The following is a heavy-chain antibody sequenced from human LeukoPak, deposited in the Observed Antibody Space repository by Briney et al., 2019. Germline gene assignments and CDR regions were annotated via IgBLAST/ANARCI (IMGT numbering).Heavy chain of an antibody. Sequence: ASVKVSCKASGYTFTGYYMHWVRQAPGQGLEWMGWINPNSGGTNYAQKFQGRVTMTRDTSISTAYMELSRLRSGDTAVYYCARDRPHYVRTVQYYFDYWGQGTLVTVSS. CDR2: INPNSGGT. J-gene: IGHJ4*02. V-gene: IGHV1-2*02. CDR1: GYTFTGYY. CDR3: ARDRPHYVRTVQYYFDY. D-gene: IGHD4-17*01.